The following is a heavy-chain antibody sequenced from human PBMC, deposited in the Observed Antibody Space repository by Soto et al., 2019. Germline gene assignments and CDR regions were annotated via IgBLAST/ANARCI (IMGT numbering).Heavy chain of an antibody. CDR1: GFTFSSYA. D-gene: IGHD3-3*01. Sequence: PGGSLRLSCAASGFTFSSYAMSWVRQAPGKGLEWVSAISGSGGSTYYADSVKGRFTISRDNSKNTMYLQMNSLRAEDTAVYYCAKVTTIFGVVTHFWSGYPLLWFDPWGQGTLVTVSS. CDR2: ISGSGGST. CDR3: AKVTTIFGVVTHFWSGYPLLWFDP. J-gene: IGHJ5*02. V-gene: IGHV3-23*01.